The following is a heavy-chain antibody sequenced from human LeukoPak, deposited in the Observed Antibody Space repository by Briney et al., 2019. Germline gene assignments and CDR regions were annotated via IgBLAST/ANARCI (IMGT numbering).Heavy chain of an antibody. CDR1: GGSISHYF. D-gene: IGHD2-2*03. J-gene: IGHJ4*02. V-gene: IGHV4-59*01. CDR2: IYYSGST. CDR3: ARGKLDLDY. Sequence: SETLSLTCTVSGGSISHYFWSWIRQPPGKGLEWIGYIYYSGSTNYNPSLKSRVTISVDTSKNQFSLKLSSVTAADTAVYYCARGKLDLDYWGQGTLVTVSS.